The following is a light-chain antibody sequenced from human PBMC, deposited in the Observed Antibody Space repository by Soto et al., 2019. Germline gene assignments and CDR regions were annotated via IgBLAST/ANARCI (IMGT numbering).Light chain of an antibody. Sequence: EIVLTQSPGTLSLPPGERAALSCRASQTLDTDYLTWYQHKPGQAPRLLIFGASSRATGISDRFSGSGSGTECTLTISRLEPEDSAVYYCQQFDGSPYTFGQGTKLEIK. CDR2: GAS. J-gene: IGKJ2*01. CDR1: QTLDTDY. V-gene: IGKV3-20*01. CDR3: QQFDGSPYT.